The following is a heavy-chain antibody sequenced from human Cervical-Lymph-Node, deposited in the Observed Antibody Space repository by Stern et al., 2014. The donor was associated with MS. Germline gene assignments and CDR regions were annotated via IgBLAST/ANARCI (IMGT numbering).Heavy chain of an antibody. CDR3: ASSVGELTPEAV. D-gene: IGHD3-10*01. CDR2: IIPMFGTA. Sequence: QVQLVQSGAEVKKPGSSVRVSCKASGGTFSSHAISWVRQAPGQGLEWMGGIIPMFGTATYAQKYHGRVTNTDGATTRTDYNEVSSLRSEDTAVYYCASSVGELTPEAVWGQGTTVTVFS. J-gene: IGHJ6*02. V-gene: IGHV1-69*01. CDR1: GGTFSSHA.